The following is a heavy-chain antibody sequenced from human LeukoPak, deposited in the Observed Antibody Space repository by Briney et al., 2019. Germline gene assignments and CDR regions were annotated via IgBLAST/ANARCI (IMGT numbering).Heavy chain of an antibody. CDR2: IRSKAYGATT. V-gene: IGHV3-49*04. J-gene: IGHJ4*02. D-gene: IGHD3-16*01. CDR3: TIEGRGSNAFDD. CDR1: GFTLGAYA. Sequence: GGSLRLSCTASGFTLGAYAMSWVRQAPGKGLEWVGFIRSKAYGATTEYAASLKGRFTSSRDSSKRSAYLQMNSLKTEDTAVYYFTIEGRGSNAFDDWGQGTLATVSS.